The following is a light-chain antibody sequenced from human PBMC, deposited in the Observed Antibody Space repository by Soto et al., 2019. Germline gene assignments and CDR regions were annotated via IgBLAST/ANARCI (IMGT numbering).Light chain of an antibody. CDR1: SSDIGAYNR. CDR3: SSHASGSTLV. J-gene: IGLJ2*01. Sequence: QSALTQPASVSGSPGQSITISCTGTSSDIGAYNRVSWYQQHPGKAPKLMIYDVSNRPSGVSDRFSGSKSGNTASLTISGLQAEDEADYNCSSHASGSTLVFGGGTKLTVL. V-gene: IGLV2-14*03. CDR2: DVS.